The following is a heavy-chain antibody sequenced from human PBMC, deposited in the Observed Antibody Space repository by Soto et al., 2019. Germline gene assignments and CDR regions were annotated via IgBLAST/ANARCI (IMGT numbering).Heavy chain of an antibody. V-gene: IGHV1-69*01. D-gene: IGHD3-22*01. Sequence: QEQLVQSGAEVKKPGSSVKVSCKASGGIFSSYAISWVRQAPGQGLEWMGGIIPIFGTANYAQKFQGRVTITAVESTNTAYMDLSSLKSEYTAIYYRARGGSGYAWFNEFWGQGTLVTVSS. J-gene: IGHJ4*02. CDR3: ARGGSGYAWFNEF. CDR2: IIPIFGTA. CDR1: GGIFSSYA.